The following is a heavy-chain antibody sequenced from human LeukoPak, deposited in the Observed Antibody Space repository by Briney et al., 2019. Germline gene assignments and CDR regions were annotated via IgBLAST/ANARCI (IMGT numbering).Heavy chain of an antibody. CDR1: GGTFSSYA. J-gene: IGHJ6*03. Sequence: ASVKVSCKASGGTFSSYAISWVRQAPGQGLEWMGGIIPIFGTANYAQKFQGRVTITADESTSTAYMELCSLRSEDTAVYYCARGNPGNYYYYYMDVWGKGTTVTVSS. V-gene: IGHV1-69*13. CDR3: ARGNPGNYYYYYMDV. CDR2: IIPIFGTA. D-gene: IGHD3-10*01.